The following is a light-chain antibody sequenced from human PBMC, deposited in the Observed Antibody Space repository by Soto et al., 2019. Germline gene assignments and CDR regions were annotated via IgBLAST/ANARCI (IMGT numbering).Light chain of an antibody. CDR1: QSVSDR. CDR2: AAS. CDR3: QQYADWPKT. Sequence: EIVLTQSQGTLSLSPGEGATLXCRASQSVSDRVVWYQQKSGQAPSLLIYAASTRAAGVPARFSGSGSGTEFTLTISSLQSEDFAVYFCQQYADWPKTFGQGTKVDIK. J-gene: IGKJ1*01. V-gene: IGKV3-15*01.